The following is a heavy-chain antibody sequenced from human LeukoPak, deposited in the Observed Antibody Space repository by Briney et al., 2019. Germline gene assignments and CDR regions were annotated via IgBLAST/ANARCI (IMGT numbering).Heavy chain of an antibody. CDR1: GFTFSDFY. J-gene: IGHJ5*02. Sequence: PGGTLRLSCAASGFTFSDFYMIWLGQAQGKGLVGVSYISSSTGTIYYADYVKGRFTTSSTTATNSLYLQMNSLTAEATAMYYCARGGYILTMNWFDRWGQGTLVTVSS. D-gene: IGHD3-9*01. CDR2: ISSSTGTI. CDR3: ARGGYILTMNWFDR. V-gene: IGHV3-11*01.